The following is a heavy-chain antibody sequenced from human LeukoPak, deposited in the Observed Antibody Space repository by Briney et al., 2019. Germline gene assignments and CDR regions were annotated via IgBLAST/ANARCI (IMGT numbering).Heavy chain of an antibody. J-gene: IGHJ4*02. V-gene: IGHV4-59*01. CDR2: IYYTGST. Sequence: SETLSLTCTVSGGSISTYFWSWIRQPPGKGLEWIGYIYYTGSTNYNPSLKSRVTMSVDTSKNQFSLNLKSVTPEDTAVYYCARNLIPEQLVLNFWGQGTLVTVSS. CDR3: ARNLIPEQLVLNF. D-gene: IGHD6-13*01. CDR1: GGSISTYF.